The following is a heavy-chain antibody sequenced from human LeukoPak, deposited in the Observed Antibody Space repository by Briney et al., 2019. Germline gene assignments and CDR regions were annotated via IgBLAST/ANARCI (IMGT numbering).Heavy chain of an antibody. CDR2: ISGSGGST. D-gene: IGHD3-16*02. Sequence: GGSLRLSCAASGFTFSSYAMSWVRQAPGKGLEWVSAISGSGGSTYYADSVKGRFTISRDNSKNTLYLQMNSLRAEGTAVYYCAKVGVTFGGVIVRYFDYWGQGALVTVSS. CDR1: GFTFSSYA. CDR3: AKVGVTFGGVIVRYFDY. V-gene: IGHV3-23*01. J-gene: IGHJ4*02.